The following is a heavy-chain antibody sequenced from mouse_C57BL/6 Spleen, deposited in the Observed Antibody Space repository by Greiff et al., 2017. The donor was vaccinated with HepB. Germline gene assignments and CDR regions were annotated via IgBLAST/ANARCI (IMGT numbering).Heavy chain of an antibody. Sequence: QVQLQQSGAELVKPGASVKLSCKASGYTFTEYTIHWVKQRPGQGLEWIGWFYPGSGSIKYNEKFKDKATLTADKSSSTVYMELSSLTSEDSAVYFCARRVLLTGTMDYWGQGTSVTVSS. CDR2: FYPGSGSI. CDR1: GYTFTEYT. V-gene: IGHV1-62-2*01. D-gene: IGHD4-1*01. CDR3: ARRVLLTGTMDY. J-gene: IGHJ4*01.